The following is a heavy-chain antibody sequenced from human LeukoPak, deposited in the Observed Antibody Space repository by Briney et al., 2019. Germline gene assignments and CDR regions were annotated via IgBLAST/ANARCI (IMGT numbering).Heavy chain of an antibody. CDR1: GYTFTDYW. D-gene: IGHD2-15*01. V-gene: IGHV5-10-1*01. J-gene: IGHJ3*02. CDR3: AISQILAYAFDI. CDR2: IDPSDSYT. Sequence: GESLKISCKGSGYTFTDYWIGWVRQMPGKGLEWMGRIDPSDSYTNYSPSFQGHVTISADKSISTAYLQWSSLKASDTAMYYCAISQILAYAFDIWGQGTMVTVSS.